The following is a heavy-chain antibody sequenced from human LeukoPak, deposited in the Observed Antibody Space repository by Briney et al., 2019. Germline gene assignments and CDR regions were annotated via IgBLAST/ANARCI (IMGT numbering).Heavy chain of an antibody. CDR1: GFTFSSYG. Sequence: SGGSLRLSCAASGFTFSSYGMHWVRQALGKGLEWVAVISYDGSNKYYADSVKGRSTISRDNSKNTLYLQMNSLRAEDTAVYYCAKDQYITMIVVVITPPGYWGQGTLVTVSS. J-gene: IGHJ4*02. V-gene: IGHV3-30*18. D-gene: IGHD3-22*01. CDR2: ISYDGSNK. CDR3: AKDQYITMIVVVITPPGY.